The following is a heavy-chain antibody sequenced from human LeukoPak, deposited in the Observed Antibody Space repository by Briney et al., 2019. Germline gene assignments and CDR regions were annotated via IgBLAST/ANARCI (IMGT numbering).Heavy chain of an antibody. CDR2: IYYSGFT. Sequence: SESLSLTCTVSGGSINNYYWSWIRQPPGKGMEDIGHIYYSGFTNYNPSLKSRVAMSVDTSKNQFSLKLSSVTAADTAVYYCARYGSSSLRAGYYYYMDVWGKGTTVTVSS. V-gene: IGHV4-59*01. J-gene: IGHJ6*03. D-gene: IGHD6-6*01. CDR3: ARYGSSSLRAGYYYYMDV. CDR1: GGSINNYY.